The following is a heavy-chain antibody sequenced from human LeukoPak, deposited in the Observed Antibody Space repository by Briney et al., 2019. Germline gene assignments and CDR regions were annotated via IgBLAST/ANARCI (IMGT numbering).Heavy chain of an antibody. CDR1: GYTFSNYG. CDR3: ARAHSSSWYGSPYYGMDV. Sequence: ASVKVSCKASGYTFSNYGLSWVRQAPGQGLEWMGWINPNSGGTNYAQKFQGRVTMTRDTSISTAYMELSRLRSDDTAVYYCARAHSSSWYGSPYYGMDVWGQGTTVTVSS. J-gene: IGHJ6*02. D-gene: IGHD6-13*01. CDR2: INPNSGGT. V-gene: IGHV1-2*02.